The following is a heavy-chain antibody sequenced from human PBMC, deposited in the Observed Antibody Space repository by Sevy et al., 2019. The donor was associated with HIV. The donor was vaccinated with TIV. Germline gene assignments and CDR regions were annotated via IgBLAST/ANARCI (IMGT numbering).Heavy chain of an antibody. CDR3: TRWKGLQSIFDY. CDR1: GFAFGDYA. V-gene: IGHV3-49*04. CDR2: LNSKADGGKV. D-gene: IGHD1-1*01. J-gene: IGHJ4*02. Sequence: GGSLRLSCTTSGFAFGDYAMNWVRQAPGKGLEWVAFLNSKADGGKVDHATSVKGRFTISRDDTKSIAYLQMNDLTTEATAVYYCTRWKGLQSIFDYWGQGALVTVSS.